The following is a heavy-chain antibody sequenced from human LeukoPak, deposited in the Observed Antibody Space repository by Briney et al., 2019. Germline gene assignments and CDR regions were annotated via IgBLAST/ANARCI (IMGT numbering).Heavy chain of an antibody. CDR1: GGSISSSSSSYS. D-gene: IGHD2-8*01. CDR3: ARVLMVKRGYFDP. J-gene: IGHJ5*02. CDR2: IYYSGST. V-gene: IGHV4-39*07. Sequence: KPAETLSLTGTVSGGSISSSSSSYSWGWIRQPPGKGLEWIGNIYYSGSTYYNPSLKSRVTISLDTSKNQFSLKIGSVTAADTAVYYCARVLMVKRGYFDPWGQGTLVTVSS.